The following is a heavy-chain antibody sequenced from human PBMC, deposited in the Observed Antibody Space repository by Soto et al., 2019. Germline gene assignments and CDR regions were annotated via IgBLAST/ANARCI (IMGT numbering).Heavy chain of an antibody. CDR3: ARAGVIGSDGWFDP. J-gene: IGHJ5*02. CDR2: TRNKANSYTT. V-gene: IGHV3-72*01. D-gene: IGHD3-16*02. Sequence: EVQLVESGGGLVQPGGSLRLSCAASGFTFSDHYMDWVRQAPGKGLEWVGRTRNKANSYTTEYAASVKGRFTISRDDSKNSLYLQMNSLKTEDTAVYYCARAGVIGSDGWFDPWGQGTLVTVSS. CDR1: GFTFSDHY.